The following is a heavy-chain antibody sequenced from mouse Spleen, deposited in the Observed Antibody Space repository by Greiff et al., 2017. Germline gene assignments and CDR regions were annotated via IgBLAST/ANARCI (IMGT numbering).Heavy chain of an antibody. J-gene: IGHJ4*01. Sequence: VQVVESGAELAKPGASVKLSCKASGYTFTSYWMHWVKQRPGQGLEWIGYINPSSGYTKYNQKFKDKATLTADKSSSTACMQLSSLTYEDSAVYYCARIWYYYAMDYWGQGTSVTVSS. CDR2: INPSSGYT. V-gene: IGHV1-7*01. CDR3: ARIWYYYAMDY. CDR1: GYTFTSYW.